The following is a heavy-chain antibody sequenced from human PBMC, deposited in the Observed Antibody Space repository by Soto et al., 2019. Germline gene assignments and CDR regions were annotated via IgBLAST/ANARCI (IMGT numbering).Heavy chain of an antibody. CDR2: ISYDGSNK. Sequence: GGSLRLSCAASGFTVSSYAMHWVRQAPGKGLEWVAVISYDGSNKYYADSVKGRFTISRDNSKNTLYLQMNSLRAEDTAVYYCARDRDVVVPAAMEIDYWGQGTLVTVSS. CDR1: GFTVSSYA. CDR3: ARDRDVVVPAAMEIDY. D-gene: IGHD2-2*01. J-gene: IGHJ4*02. V-gene: IGHV3-30-3*01.